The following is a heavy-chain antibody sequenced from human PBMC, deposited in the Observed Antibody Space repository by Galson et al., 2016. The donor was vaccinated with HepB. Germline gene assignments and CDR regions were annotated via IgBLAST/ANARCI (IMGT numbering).Heavy chain of an antibody. CDR1: GFSLSTSGVG. Sequence: PALVKPTQTLTLTCAFSGFSLSTSGVGVGWFRQPPGKALEWLALIYWDDDKRYSPSLKGRLTISKDTSKNQVVLTMTNMDPVDTVTYTYYCAHGRITLVRGVMDFDYWGQGTLVTVSS. J-gene: IGHJ4*02. CDR2: IYWDDDK. D-gene: IGHD3-10*01. CDR3: AHGRITLVRGVMDFDY. V-gene: IGHV2-5*02.